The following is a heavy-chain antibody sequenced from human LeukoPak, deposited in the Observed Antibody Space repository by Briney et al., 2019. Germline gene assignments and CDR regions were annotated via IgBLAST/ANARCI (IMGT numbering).Heavy chain of an antibody. CDR1: GFSFTNYG. V-gene: IGHV3-30*18. CDR2: ISYDGSNK. CDR3: AKDWGFQFASGSYCEY. J-gene: IGHJ4*02. Sequence: GGSLRLSCAASGFSFTNYGMRWVRQAPGKGLQWVADISYDGSNKYYADSVTGRFSISRDNSKNTLYLQMNSLRAEDTAVYYCAKDWGFQFASGSYCEYWGRGTLVTVSS. D-gene: IGHD3-10*01.